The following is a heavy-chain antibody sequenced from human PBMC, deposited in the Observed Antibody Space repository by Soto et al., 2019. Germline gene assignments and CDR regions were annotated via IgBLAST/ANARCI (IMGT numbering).Heavy chain of an antibody. CDR3: AKDRGGGSMIVVATNFDY. CDR1: GFTFSSYA. V-gene: IGHV3-23*01. D-gene: IGHD3-22*01. J-gene: IGHJ4*02. CDR2: ISGSGGST. Sequence: EVQLLESGGGLVQPGGSLRLSCAASGFTFSSYAMNWVRQAPGKGLEWVSAISGSGGSTYYADSVKGRFTIARDNSKNTLYLQMNCLRAEDTAVYYCAKDRGGGSMIVVATNFDYWGQGTLVTVSS.